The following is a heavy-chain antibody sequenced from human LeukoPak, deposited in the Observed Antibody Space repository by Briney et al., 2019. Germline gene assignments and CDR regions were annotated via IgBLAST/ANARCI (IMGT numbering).Heavy chain of an antibody. D-gene: IGHD6-13*01. CDR3: ARGAAAGAFDY. J-gene: IGHJ4*02. Sequence: GGSLRLSCAASGFIFSSYSMYWVRQAPGKGLEWVSSISSTTSYTYYVDSAKGRFTISRDNAKNSLYLQMNSLRAEDTAVYYCARGAAAGAFDYWGQGTLVTVSS. CDR2: ISSTTSYT. V-gene: IGHV3-21*01. CDR1: GFIFSSYS.